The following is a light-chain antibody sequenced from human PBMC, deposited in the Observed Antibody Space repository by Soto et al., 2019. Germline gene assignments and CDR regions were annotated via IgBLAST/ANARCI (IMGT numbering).Light chain of an antibody. J-gene: IGKJ3*01. Sequence: DIQMTQSQSSLSASVGDRVTITCRASQTVSVYLNWYRQEPGKAPKLLIFSASTLQSGVPPRFSGSGSGTDFTLTISNLQPEDFATYYCQPSDRFPFTFGPGTKVDVK. CDR2: SAS. CDR1: QTVSVY. V-gene: IGKV1-39*01. CDR3: QPSDRFPFT.